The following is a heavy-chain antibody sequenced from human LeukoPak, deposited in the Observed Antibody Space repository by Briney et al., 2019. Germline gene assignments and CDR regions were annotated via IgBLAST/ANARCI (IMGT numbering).Heavy chain of an antibody. Sequence: GGSLRLSCAVSGITLSNYGMSWVRQAPGKGLEWVSAISGSGGRTNYADAVKGRFTISRDNAKNTLFLQMNSLRVEDTAVYFCAKRGVVIRVILVGFHNEAYYFESWGQGVLVTVSS. D-gene: IGHD3-22*01. J-gene: IGHJ4*02. CDR3: AKRGVVIRVILVGFHNEAYYFES. CDR2: ISGSGGRT. CDR1: GITLSNYG. V-gene: IGHV3-23*01.